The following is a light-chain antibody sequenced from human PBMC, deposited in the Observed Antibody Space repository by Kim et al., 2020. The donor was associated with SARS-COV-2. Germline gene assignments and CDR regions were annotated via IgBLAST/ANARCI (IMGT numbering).Light chain of an antibody. Sequence: QSITISCTGTSSDVGSYNLVSWYQQHPGKAPKLMIYEVSKRPSGVSNRFSGSKSGNTASLTISGLQAEDEADYYCCSYAGSSTFEVFGGGTQLTV. CDR1: SSDVGSYNL. J-gene: IGLJ3*02. CDR3: CSYAGSSTFEV. V-gene: IGLV2-23*02. CDR2: EVS.